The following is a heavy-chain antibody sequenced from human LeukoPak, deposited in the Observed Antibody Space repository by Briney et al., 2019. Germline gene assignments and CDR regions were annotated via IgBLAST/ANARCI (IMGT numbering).Heavy chain of an antibody. CDR3: ARSRVSYGSGSYGNWFDP. CDR2: INHGGST. V-gene: IGHV4-34*01. CDR1: GGSFSGYY. D-gene: IGHD3-10*01. J-gene: IGHJ5*02. Sequence: SETLSLTCAVYGGSFSGYYWSWIRQPPGKGLERIGEINHGGSTNYNPSLKSRVTISADTSKNQFSLKLASVTAADTAVYYCARSRVSYGSGSYGNWFDPWGQGILVTVSS.